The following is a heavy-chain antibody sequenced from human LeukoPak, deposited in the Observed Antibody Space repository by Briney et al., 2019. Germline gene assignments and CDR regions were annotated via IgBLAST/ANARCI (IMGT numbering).Heavy chain of an antibody. Sequence: PSETLSLTCTVSGGSISSSSYYWGWIRQPPGKGVEWIVSIYYSGSTYYNPAPKSRVTISVDTSKNQFSLKLSSVTAADTAVYYCARHYYDSSGYYLEGFDIWGQGTMVTVSS. V-gene: IGHV4-39*01. CDR2: IYYSGST. CDR3: ARHYYDSSGYYLEGFDI. D-gene: IGHD3-22*01. J-gene: IGHJ3*02. CDR1: GGSISSSSYY.